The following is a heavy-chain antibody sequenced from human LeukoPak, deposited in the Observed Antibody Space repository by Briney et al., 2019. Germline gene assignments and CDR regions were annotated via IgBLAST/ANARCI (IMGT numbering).Heavy chain of an antibody. Sequence: SVKVSCKASGGTFSSYAISWVRQAPGQGLEWMGGIIPIFGTANYAQKFQGRVTITADKSTSTAYMDLSSLRSEDTAVYYCARTTATLYSSSSWFDPWGQGTLVTVSS. CDR1: GGTFSSYA. J-gene: IGHJ5*02. V-gene: IGHV1-69*06. CDR3: ARTTATLYSSSSWFDP. D-gene: IGHD6-6*01. CDR2: IIPIFGTA.